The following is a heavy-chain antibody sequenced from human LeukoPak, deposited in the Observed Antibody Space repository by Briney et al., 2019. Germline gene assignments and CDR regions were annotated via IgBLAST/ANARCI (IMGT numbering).Heavy chain of an antibody. CDR2: ISSSSSYI. Sequence: GGSLRLSCAASEFTFSNYGMHWVRQAPGKGLEWVSSISSSSSYIYYAESLKGRFTISRDNAKNSLYLQMNSLRAEDTAVFYCARFPYSDSDSVNFDYWGQGTLVTVSS. CDR3: ARFPYSDSDSVNFDY. V-gene: IGHV3-21*01. D-gene: IGHD5-12*01. J-gene: IGHJ4*02. CDR1: EFTFSNYG.